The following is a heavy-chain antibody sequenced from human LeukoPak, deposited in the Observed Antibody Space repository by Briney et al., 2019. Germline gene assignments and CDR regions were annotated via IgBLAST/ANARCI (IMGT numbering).Heavy chain of an antibody. J-gene: IGHJ3*02. CDR1: GGSMNNFF. V-gene: IGHV4-59*01. CDR2: VYYSGSS. D-gene: IGHD5-24*01. Sequence: PSETLSLTCIVSGGSMNNFFWTWIRQPPEKRLEWIGYVYYSGSSKYNPSLERRVTISLDTSKNQFSLRLTSVTAADTAIYYCARGSEEVSTISEAFDIWGQGTAVTVSS. CDR3: ARGSEEVSTISEAFDI.